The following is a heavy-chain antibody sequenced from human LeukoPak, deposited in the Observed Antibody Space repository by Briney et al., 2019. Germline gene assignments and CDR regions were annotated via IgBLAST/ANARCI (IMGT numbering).Heavy chain of an antibody. Sequence: PSETLSLTCTVSGGSISSSSYYWGWIRQPPGKGLEWIGSIYYSGSTYYNPSLKSRVTISVDTSKNQFSLKLSSVTAADTAVYYCARGPPGEGGSYWIYYYYYYMDVWGKGTTVTVSS. CDR1: GGSISSSSYY. D-gene: IGHD1-26*01. CDR2: IYYSGST. J-gene: IGHJ6*03. CDR3: ARGPPGEGGSYWIYYYYYYMDV. V-gene: IGHV4-39*07.